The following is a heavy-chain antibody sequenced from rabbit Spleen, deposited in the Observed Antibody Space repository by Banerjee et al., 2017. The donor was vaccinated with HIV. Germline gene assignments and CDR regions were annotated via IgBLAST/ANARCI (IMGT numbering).Heavy chain of an antibody. V-gene: IGHV1S45*01. CDR2: INMVTGTT. Sequence: QEQLEETGGGLVKPEGSLTITCKASGVSFNDKDVMCWVRQAPGKGLEWITCINMVTGTTDYARWAKGRFTISKTSSTTVTLQMTSLTAADTATYFCARNFDLWGPGTLVTVS. CDR3: ARNFDL. CDR1: GVSFNDKDV. J-gene: IGHJ4*01.